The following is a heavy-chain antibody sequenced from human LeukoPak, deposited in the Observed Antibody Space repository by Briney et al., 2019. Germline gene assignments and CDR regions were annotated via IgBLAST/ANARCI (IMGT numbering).Heavy chain of an antibody. J-gene: IGHJ6*03. CDR3: ARQINHYYYVDV. V-gene: IGHV5-51*01. CDR1: GYTFTTSW. Sequence: GESLKISCQASGYTFTTSWIGWVRQMPGKGLEWMGIIYPGDSTTRYIPSFEGQVTISVDKSVDTAYLQWRSLKASDTAMYFCARQINHYYYVDVWGKGTTVTVSS. CDR2: IYPGDSTT.